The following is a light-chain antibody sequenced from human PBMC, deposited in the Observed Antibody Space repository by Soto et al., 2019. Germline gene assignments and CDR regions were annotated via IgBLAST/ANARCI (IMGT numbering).Light chain of an antibody. CDR1: SSNIGSNT. J-gene: IGLJ1*01. CDR2: SNN. V-gene: IGLV1-44*01. Sequence: QSVLTQPPSASGTPGQRGTLSCSGRSSNIGSNTVNWYQQLPGTAPKLLIYSNNQRPSGVPDRFSGSKSGTSASLAISGLQSEDEADYYCAAWDDSLNGYVFGTGTKLTVL. CDR3: AAWDDSLNGYV.